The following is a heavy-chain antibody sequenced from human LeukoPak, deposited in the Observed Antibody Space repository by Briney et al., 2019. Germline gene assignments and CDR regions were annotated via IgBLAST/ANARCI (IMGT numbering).Heavy chain of an antibody. CDR1: GVTFSSYA. CDR2: ISGSGGST. J-gene: IGHJ4*02. CDR3: AKESPSMYYYDSSGYFDY. D-gene: IGHD3-22*01. V-gene: IGHV3-23*01. Sequence: GGSLRLSCAASGVTFSSYAMSWVRQAPGKGLEWVSAISGSGGSTYYADSVKGRFTISRDNSKNTLYLQMNSLRAEDTAVYYCAKESPSMYYYDSSGYFDYWGQGTLVTVSS.